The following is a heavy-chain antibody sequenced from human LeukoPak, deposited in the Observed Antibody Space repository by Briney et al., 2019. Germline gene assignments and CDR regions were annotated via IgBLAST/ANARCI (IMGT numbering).Heavy chain of an antibody. CDR3: ASGELLWFGGASY. Sequence: PSQTLSLTCTVSGGSISSGDYYWSWIRQPPGKGLEWIGYIYYSGSTYYNPSLKSRVTISVDTSKNQFSLKLSSVTAADTAVYYCASGELLWFGGASYWGQGTLVTVSS. J-gene: IGHJ4*02. CDR1: GGSISSGDYY. CDR2: IYYSGST. D-gene: IGHD3-10*01. V-gene: IGHV4-30-4*01.